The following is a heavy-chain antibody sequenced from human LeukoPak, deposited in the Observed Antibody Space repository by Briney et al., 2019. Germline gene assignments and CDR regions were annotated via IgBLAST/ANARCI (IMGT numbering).Heavy chain of an antibody. J-gene: IGHJ3*02. D-gene: IGHD2-15*01. V-gene: IGHV3-48*01. CDR2: ISSSSSTI. CDR3: QIVVVVAATNPFDI. CDR1: GFTFSSYS. Sequence: GGSLRLSCAASGFTFSSYSMNWVRQAPGKGLEWVSYISSSSSTIYYADSVKGRFTISRDNAKNSLYLQMNSLRAEDTAVYYCQIVVVVAATNPFDIWGQGTMVTVSS.